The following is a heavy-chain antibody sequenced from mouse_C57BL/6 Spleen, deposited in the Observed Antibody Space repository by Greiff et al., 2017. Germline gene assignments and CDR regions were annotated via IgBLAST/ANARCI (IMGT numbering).Heavy chain of an antibody. D-gene: IGHD2-5*01. J-gene: IGHJ2*01. CDR1: GYTFTSYG. CDR3: ARRNSNDDY. V-gene: IGHV1-81*01. CDR2: IYPRSGNT. Sequence: QVQLQQSGAELARPGASVKLSCKASGYTFTSYGISWVKQRTGQGLEWIGEIYPRSGNTYYNEKFKGKATLTADKSSSTAYMELRSLTSEDPAVYYCARRNSNDDYWGQGTTLTVSS.